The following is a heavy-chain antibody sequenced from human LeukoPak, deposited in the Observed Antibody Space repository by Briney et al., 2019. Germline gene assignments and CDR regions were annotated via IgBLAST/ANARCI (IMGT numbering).Heavy chain of an antibody. Sequence: PSETLSLTCCVCCASMSTYHWTWMRQSAGKGLEWLGRSFSSGSTAFNTSLTRRLALLLATSPTQLSLAMPSMTAADTANYDCAKKDGDFWGQGILVTVSS. V-gene: IGHV4-59*10. D-gene: IGHD2-15*01. CDR2: SFSSGST. CDR1: CASMSTYH. J-gene: IGHJ4*02. CDR3: AKKDGDF.